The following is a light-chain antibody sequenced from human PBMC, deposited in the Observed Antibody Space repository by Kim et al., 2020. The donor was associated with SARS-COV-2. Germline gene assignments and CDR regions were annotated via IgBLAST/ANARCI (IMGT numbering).Light chain of an antibody. V-gene: IGKV1-5*01. J-gene: IGKJ2*01. CDR2: EAS. Sequence: SASVGDRVTITCRASQSIRTLLAWYQQKPGKAPKLLIYEASNLASGVPFRFSGSGSGTEFTVTISSLQPDDFATYYCQQYNSYPYTFGQGTKLEI. CDR3: QQYNSYPYT. CDR1: QSIRTL.